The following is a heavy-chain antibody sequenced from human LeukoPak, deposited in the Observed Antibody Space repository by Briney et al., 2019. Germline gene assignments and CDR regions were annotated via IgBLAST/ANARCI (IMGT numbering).Heavy chain of an antibody. CDR2: IIPIFGTA. V-gene: IGHV1-69*05. J-gene: IGHJ4*02. Sequence: SVKVSCKASGGTFSSYAISWVRQAPGQGLEWMGGIIPIFGTANYAQKFQGRVTITTDESTSTAYMELSSLRSEDTAVYYCARVVGYDSSGYYGYYFDYWGQGTLVTVSS. D-gene: IGHD3-22*01. CDR3: ARVVGYDSSGYYGYYFDY. CDR1: GGTFSSYA.